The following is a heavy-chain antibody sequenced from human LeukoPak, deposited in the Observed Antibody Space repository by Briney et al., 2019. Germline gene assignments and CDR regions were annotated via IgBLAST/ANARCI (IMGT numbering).Heavy chain of an antibody. V-gene: IGHV3-23*01. CDR3: AKVVAYCGGDCYGSPFDY. CDR2: ISRSGGST. J-gene: IGHJ4*02. CDR1: GFTFSSYA. Sequence: GGSLRLSCAASGFTFSSYAMSWVRQAPGKGLEWVSAISRSGGSTYYADSVKGRFTTSRDNSKNTLYLQMNSLRAKDTAVYYCAKVVAYCGGDCYGSPFDYWGQGTLVTVSS. D-gene: IGHD2-21*02.